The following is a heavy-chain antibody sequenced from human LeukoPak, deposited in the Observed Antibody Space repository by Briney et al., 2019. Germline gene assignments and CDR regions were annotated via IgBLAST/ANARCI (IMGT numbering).Heavy chain of an antibody. Sequence: GGSLRLSCAASEFTFSSYWMSWVRQAPGKGPEWVANIKQDGSEKYFVDSVKGRFTISRDNAKKSLYLQMNSLRAEDTAVYYCARTYYDILTGYSLRFYYYYMDVWGKGTTVTISS. CDR3: ARTYYDILTGYSLRFYYYYMDV. CDR2: IKQDGSEK. CDR1: EFTFSSYW. J-gene: IGHJ6*03. D-gene: IGHD3-9*01. V-gene: IGHV3-7*01.